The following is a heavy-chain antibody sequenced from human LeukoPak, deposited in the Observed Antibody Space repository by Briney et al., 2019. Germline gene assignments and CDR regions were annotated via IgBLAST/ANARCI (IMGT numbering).Heavy chain of an antibody. V-gene: IGHV3-30*03. Sequence: GGSLRLSCAASGFTFSSYGMHWVRQAPGKGLEWVAVISYDGSNKYYADSVKGRFIISRDNSKNTLYLQMNSLRAEDTAVYYCAQGGYYFYWGQGTLVTVSS. CDR2: ISYDGSNK. D-gene: IGHD3-3*01. CDR3: AQGGYYFY. CDR1: GFTFSSYG. J-gene: IGHJ4*02.